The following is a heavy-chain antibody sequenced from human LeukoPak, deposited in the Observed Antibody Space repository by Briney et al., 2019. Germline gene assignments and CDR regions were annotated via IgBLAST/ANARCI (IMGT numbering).Heavy chain of an antibody. CDR3: ARVPVVAATGDFDY. J-gene: IGHJ4*02. CDR1: GYTFTGYY. V-gene: IGHV1-2*02. CDR2: INPNSGGT. Sequence: ASVKVSCTASGYTFTGYYMHWVRQAPGQGLEWMGWINPNSGGTNYAQKFQGRVTMTRDTSISTAYMELSSLRSEDTAVYYCARVPVVAATGDFDYWGQGTLVTVSS. D-gene: IGHD2-15*01.